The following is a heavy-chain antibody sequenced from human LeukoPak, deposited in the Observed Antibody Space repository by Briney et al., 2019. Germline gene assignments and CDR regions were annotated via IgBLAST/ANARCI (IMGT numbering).Heavy chain of an antibody. D-gene: IGHD3-22*01. CDR3: AKHIGDSIGYNYFDS. V-gene: IGHV3-43*01. J-gene: IGHJ4*02. Sequence: GGSLRLSCAASGFTFDDYTMHWVRRAPGKGLEWVSVISWHGSTTKYADSVRGRFTISRDNRKNSLSLQMNSLRPEDTALYYCAKHIGDSIGYNYFDSWGQGTLVTVSS. CDR2: ISWHGSTT. CDR1: GFTFDDYT.